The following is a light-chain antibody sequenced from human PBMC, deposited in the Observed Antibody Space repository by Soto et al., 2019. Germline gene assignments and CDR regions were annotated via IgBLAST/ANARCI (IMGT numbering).Light chain of an antibody. CDR2: AAS. CDR3: QKYNSAIGLT. J-gene: IGKJ4*01. CDR1: QGISNY. V-gene: IGKV1-27*01. Sequence: DIQMTQSPSSLSASVGDRVTITCRASQGISNYLAWYQQKPGKVPKLLIYAASTLQSGVPSRFSGSGSGTDFTLTISSLQPEDVATYYCQKYNSAIGLTLGGGTKVDIK.